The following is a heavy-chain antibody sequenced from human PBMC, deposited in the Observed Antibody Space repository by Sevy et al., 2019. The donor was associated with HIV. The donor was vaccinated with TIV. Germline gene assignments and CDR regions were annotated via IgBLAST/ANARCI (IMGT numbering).Heavy chain of an antibody. Sequence: GGSLRLSCVGSGFTFDGHAMHWVRLVPGKGLEWVSGISWNSGSIRYVDSVKGRFTGSRDNSKNTLYLQMTSLRGEDTAVYFCVRDRGAPDGFDIWGQGTMVTVSS. J-gene: IGHJ3*02. V-gene: IGHV3-9*01. D-gene: IGHD3-16*01. CDR1: GFTFDGHA. CDR2: ISWNSGSI. CDR3: VRDRGAPDGFDI.